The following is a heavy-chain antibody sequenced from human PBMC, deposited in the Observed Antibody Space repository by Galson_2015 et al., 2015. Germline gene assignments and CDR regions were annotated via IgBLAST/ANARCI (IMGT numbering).Heavy chain of an antibody. Sequence: SVKVSCKASGDTFTSYSLHWVRQAPGQGLEWMGINNPSGSSTNSAQKFQGRVTMTRDTSTSTVYMELGSLRSEDTAVYYCARGSYSSTWYLDYWGQGTLVTVSS. J-gene: IGHJ4*02. V-gene: IGHV1-46*01. D-gene: IGHD6-13*01. CDR3: ARGSYSSTWYLDY. CDR2: NNPSGSST. CDR1: GDTFTSYS.